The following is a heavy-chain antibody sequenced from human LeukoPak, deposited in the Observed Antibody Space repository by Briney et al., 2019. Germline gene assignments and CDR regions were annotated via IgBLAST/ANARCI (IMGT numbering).Heavy chain of an antibody. Sequence: PGGSLRLSCAASGFTFSTSWMTWVRQAPGKGLDWLGNINPDGSTINYVDSVKGRFTFSRDNPKKSLYLQMNSLRAEDTALFYCARDGVRTYYDFWSGYGSQYYFDYWGQGTLVTVSS. D-gene: IGHD3-3*01. V-gene: IGHV3-7*01. J-gene: IGHJ4*02. CDR1: GFTFSTSW. CDR2: INPDGSTI. CDR3: ARDGVRTYYDFWSGYGSQYYFDY.